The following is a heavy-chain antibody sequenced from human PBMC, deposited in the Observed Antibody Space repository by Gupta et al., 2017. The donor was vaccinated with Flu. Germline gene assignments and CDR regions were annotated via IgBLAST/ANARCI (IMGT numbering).Heavy chain of an antibody. V-gene: IGHV4-34*01. CDR1: GGSFSGYY. Sequence: QVQLQQWGAGLLKPSETLSLTCAVYGGSFSGYYWSWIRQPPGKGLEWIGEINHSGSTNYNPSLKSRVTISVDTSKNQFSLKLSSVTAADTAVYYCARGGWEGNSMGDYWGQGTLVTVSS. CDR2: INHSGST. J-gene: IGHJ4*02. D-gene: IGHD1-26*01. CDR3: ARGGWEGNSMGDY.